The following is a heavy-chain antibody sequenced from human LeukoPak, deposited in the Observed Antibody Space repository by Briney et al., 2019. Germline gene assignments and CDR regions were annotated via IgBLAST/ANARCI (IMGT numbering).Heavy chain of an antibody. Sequence: PSETLSLTCTVSGGSISSYYGSCIRQPPGKGREWIGYIYYSGSTNYNPSRKSRVTISVDTSKNQFSLKLSSVTAADTAVYYCARDGGADAFDIWGQGTMVTVSS. CDR3: ARDGGADAFDI. CDR2: IYYSGST. V-gene: IGHV4-59*01. CDR1: GGSISSYY. D-gene: IGHD4-23*01. J-gene: IGHJ3*02.